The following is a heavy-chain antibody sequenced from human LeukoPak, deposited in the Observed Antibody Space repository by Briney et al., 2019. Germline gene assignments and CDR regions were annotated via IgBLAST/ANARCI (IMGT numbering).Heavy chain of an antibody. J-gene: IGHJ4*02. CDR2: ISWNSGSI. Sequence: GGSLRLSCAASGFTFDDYAMHWVRQAPGKGLEWVSGISWNSGSIGYADSVKGRFTISRDNAKNSLYLQMNSLRAEDTALYYCAKDGAAAGYFDYWGQGTLVTVSS. CDR1: GFTFDDYA. CDR3: AKDGAAAGYFDY. V-gene: IGHV3-9*01. D-gene: IGHD6-13*01.